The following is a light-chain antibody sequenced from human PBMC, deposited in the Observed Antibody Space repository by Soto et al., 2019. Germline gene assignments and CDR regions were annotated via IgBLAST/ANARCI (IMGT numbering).Light chain of an antibody. CDR3: QQCDNLPFT. CDR2: DAS. CDR1: QDINNY. J-gene: IGKJ2*01. V-gene: IGKV1-33*01. Sequence: DVLMTQSPSSLSASVGDRVTITCQASQDINNYLNWYQQKPGKAPKLLIYDASNSEAGVPLRFSGSGSGTEFTFTISSLQHEDIARYYCQQCDNLPFTFGRGTKLEMK.